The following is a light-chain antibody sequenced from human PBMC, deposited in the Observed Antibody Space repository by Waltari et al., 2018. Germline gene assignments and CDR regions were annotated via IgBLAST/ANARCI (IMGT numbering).Light chain of an antibody. CDR1: QRISRN. J-gene: IGKJ4*01. Sequence: EIVSTQSPATLSLSPGDRATLACRASQRISRNLGWYQQKLGQAPRLLIYDASNRATGIPARFSGSGSGTDFTLTISSLEPEDFAVYYCQQSSERPVTFGGGTKVEIK. CDR2: DAS. V-gene: IGKV3-11*01. CDR3: QQSSERPVT.